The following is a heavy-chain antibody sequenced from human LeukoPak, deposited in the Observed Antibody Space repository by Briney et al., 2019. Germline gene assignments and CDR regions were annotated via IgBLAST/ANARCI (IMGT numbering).Heavy chain of an antibody. D-gene: IGHD2-2*01. CDR1: GGSVSSGSYY. V-gene: IGHV4-61*01. Sequence: SETLSLTCTVSGGSVSSGSYYWSWIRQPPGTGLEWIGYIYYSGSTNYNPSLKSRVTISVDTSKNQFSLKLSSVTAADTAVYYCARGVHAGTSRYEEGCWFDPWGQGTLVTVSS. J-gene: IGHJ5*02. CDR2: IYYSGST. CDR3: ARGVHAGTSRYEEGCWFDP.